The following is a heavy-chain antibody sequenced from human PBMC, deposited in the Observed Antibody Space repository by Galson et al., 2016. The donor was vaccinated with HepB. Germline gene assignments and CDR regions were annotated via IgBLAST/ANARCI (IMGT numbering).Heavy chain of an antibody. V-gene: IGHV1-2*02. D-gene: IGHD2/OR15-2a*01. CDR2: INPNSGGP. J-gene: IGHJ5*02. CDR3: ARSTSRPNWFDP. Sequence: SVKVSCKASRYTFTDYYIHWVRQAPGQGLQWMGWINPNSGGPNYAQKFQGRVTMTRDTSISTAYMEMRRLRSDDTALYYCARSTSRPNWFDPWGQGTLVTVSS. CDR1: RYTFTDYY.